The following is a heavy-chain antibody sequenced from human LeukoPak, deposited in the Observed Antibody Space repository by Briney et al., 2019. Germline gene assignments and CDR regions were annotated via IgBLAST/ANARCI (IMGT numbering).Heavy chain of an antibody. CDR2: ISAYNGNT. CDR1: GYTFTSYG. J-gene: IGHJ6*02. D-gene: IGHD1-1*01. Sequence: ASAKVSCKASGYTFTSYGISWVRQAPGQGLEWMGWISAYNGNTNYAQKLQGRATMTTDTSTSTAYMELRSLRSDDTAVYYCARDGLEPDDYYYYYGMDVWGQGTTVTVSS. V-gene: IGHV1-18*01. CDR3: ARDGLEPDDYYYYYGMDV.